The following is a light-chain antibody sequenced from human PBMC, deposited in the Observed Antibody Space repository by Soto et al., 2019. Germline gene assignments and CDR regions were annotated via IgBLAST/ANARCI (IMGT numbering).Light chain of an antibody. CDR2: AAS. CDR1: QGNNSF. J-gene: IGKJ2*01. V-gene: IGKV1-9*01. Sequence: IQLTQSPSSLSASVGDRVTISCRASQGNNSFVAWYQQKSGKAPKLLIYAASTLRSGVPSRFRGSGSGTDFTLTISSLQPEDFATYYCQQLNDRRFSFGQGTKLDIK. CDR3: QQLNDRRFS.